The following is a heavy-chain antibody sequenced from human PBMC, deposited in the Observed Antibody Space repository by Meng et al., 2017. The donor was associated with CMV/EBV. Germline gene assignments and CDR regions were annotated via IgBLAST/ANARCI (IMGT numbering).Heavy chain of an antibody. V-gene: IGHV1-69*10. CDR2: IIPILGIA. CDR1: GYTFSSYA. Sequence: SVKVSCKASGYTFSSYAISWVRQAPGQGLEWMGGIIPILGIANYAQKFQGRVTITADKSTSTAYMELSSLRSEDTAVYYCARSDSSSTNYYYYGMDVWGQGTTVTVSS. J-gene: IGHJ6*02. CDR3: ARSDSSSTNYYYYGMDV. D-gene: IGHD6-6*01.